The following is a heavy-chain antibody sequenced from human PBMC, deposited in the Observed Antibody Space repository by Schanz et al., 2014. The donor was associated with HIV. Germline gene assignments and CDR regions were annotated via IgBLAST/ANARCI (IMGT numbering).Heavy chain of an antibody. J-gene: IGHJ4*02. CDR2: ISGYIGNT. Sequence: QVQLVLSGAEVKRPGASVKVSCKASGYTFTSYGINWVRQAPGQGLEWMGWISGYIGNTNYAQNLQDRVTMTTDTLTSTVYMELRSLRSDDTAVYYCARGYCSGGTCYSGDYWGQGTLVTVSS. V-gene: IGHV1-18*01. CDR1: GYTFTSYG. CDR3: ARGYCSGGTCYSGDY. D-gene: IGHD2-15*01.